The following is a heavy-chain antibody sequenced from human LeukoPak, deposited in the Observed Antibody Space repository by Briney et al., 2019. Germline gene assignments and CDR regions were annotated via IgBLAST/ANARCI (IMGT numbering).Heavy chain of an antibody. Sequence: TGGSLRLSCAASGFTFSAYWMTWVRQAPGKGLEWVANIKEDGTEKNYVDSVKGRFTISRDNVKKSLYLEMNSLRVEDTAVYYCARDNVGAIDYWGQGTLVTVSS. V-gene: IGHV3-7*01. J-gene: IGHJ4*02. CDR3: ARDNVGAIDY. CDR2: IKEDGTEK. D-gene: IGHD1-26*01. CDR1: GFTFSAYW.